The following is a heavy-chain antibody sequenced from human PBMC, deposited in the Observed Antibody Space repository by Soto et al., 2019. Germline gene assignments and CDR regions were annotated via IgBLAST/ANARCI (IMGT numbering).Heavy chain of an antibody. Sequence: QVQLVESGGGVVQPGRSLRLSCAASGFTFSSYAMHWVRQAPGKGLEWVAVISYDGSNKYYADSVKGRLTISRDNSKNTLYLQMNSLRAEDTAVYYCARVRGRGSFDYWGQGTLVTVSS. J-gene: IGHJ4*02. CDR1: GFTFSSYA. CDR2: ISYDGSNK. D-gene: IGHD1-26*01. V-gene: IGHV3-30-3*01. CDR3: ARVRGRGSFDY.